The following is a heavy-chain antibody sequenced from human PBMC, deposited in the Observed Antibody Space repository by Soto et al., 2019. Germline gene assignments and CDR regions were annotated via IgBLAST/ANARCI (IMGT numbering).Heavy chain of an antibody. CDR1: GFTFGYYW. J-gene: IGHJ6*02. V-gene: IGHV3-30*18. CDR3: AKYSTTYGMDV. CDR2: ISYDGSNK. Sequence: GGSLRLSCAASGFTFGYYWMSWVRQAPGKGLEWVAVISYDGSNKYYADSVKGRFTISRDNSKNTLYLQMNSLRAEDTAVYYCAKYSTTYGMDVWGQGTTVTVSS. D-gene: IGHD6-13*01.